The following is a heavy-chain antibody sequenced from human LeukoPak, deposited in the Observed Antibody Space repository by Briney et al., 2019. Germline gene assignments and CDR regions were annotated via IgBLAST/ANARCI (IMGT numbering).Heavy chain of an antibody. J-gene: IGHJ4*02. V-gene: IGHV4-59*01. CDR2: IYYSGST. CDR3: ARGHRSSYFDY. D-gene: IGHD6-19*01. CDR1: GGSISTYY. Sequence: SETLSLTCTVSGGSISTYYWSWIRQPPGKGLEWIGYIYYSGSTNYNPSLKSRVTISVDTSKNQFSLKLSSVTAADTAVYYCARGHRSSYFDYWGQGTLVTVSS.